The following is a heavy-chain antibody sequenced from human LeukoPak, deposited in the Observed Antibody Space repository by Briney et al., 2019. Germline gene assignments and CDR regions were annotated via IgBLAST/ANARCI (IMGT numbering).Heavy chain of an antibody. Sequence: ASVKVSCKASGYTFTSYGISWVRQAPGQGLEWMGWISAYNGNTNYAQKLQGRVTMTTDTSTSTAYMELRSLRSDDTAVCYCARGPAGLMGSTEPNDYWGQGTLVTVSS. D-gene: IGHD1-14*01. V-gene: IGHV1-18*01. CDR2: ISAYNGNT. CDR1: GYTFTSYG. J-gene: IGHJ4*02. CDR3: ARGPAGLMGSTEPNDY.